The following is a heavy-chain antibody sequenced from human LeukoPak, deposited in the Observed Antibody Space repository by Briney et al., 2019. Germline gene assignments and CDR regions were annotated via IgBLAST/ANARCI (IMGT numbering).Heavy chain of an antibody. D-gene: IGHD6-13*01. CDR2: IWYDGSNK. V-gene: IGHV3-33*06. J-gene: IGHJ4*02. Sequence: GGSLRLSCGASGFSFSTSWMSWVRQAPGKGLEWVAVIWYDGSNKYYADSVKGRFTISRDNSKNTLYLQMNSLRAEDTAVYYCAKEGTYTSSWSHFDYWGQGTLVTVSS. CDR1: GFSFSTSW. CDR3: AKEGTYTSSWSHFDY.